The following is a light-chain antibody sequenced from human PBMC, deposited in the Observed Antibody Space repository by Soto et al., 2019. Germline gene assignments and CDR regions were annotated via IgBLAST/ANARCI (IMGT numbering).Light chain of an antibody. J-gene: IGLJ1*01. CDR3: SSFTTSSTHNYV. CDR1: ISDVVGYNY. CDR2: EVS. Sequence: QSLLTQPASVSGSPGQSITIACTGTISDVVGYNYVSWYQQHPGKAPKLMIYEVSNRPSGVSNRFSGSKSGNTASLTISGLQAEEEADYYCSSFTTSSTHNYVFGTGTKVTVL. V-gene: IGLV2-14*01.